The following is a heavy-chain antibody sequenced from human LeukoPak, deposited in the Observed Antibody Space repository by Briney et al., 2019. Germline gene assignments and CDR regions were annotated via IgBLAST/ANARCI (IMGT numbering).Heavy chain of an antibody. CDR2: ISKDGSVK. CDR3: AGESFDF. J-gene: IGHJ3*01. CDR1: GFSFSNYA. Sequence: GGSLRLPCAASGFSFSNYAMDWVRQAPGKGLEWVAVISKDGSVKYYSDSVKGRFTVSRDNSIHTLYLEMNSLKTEDTAVYYCAGESFDFWSQGTMVTVSS. V-gene: IGHV3-30*04.